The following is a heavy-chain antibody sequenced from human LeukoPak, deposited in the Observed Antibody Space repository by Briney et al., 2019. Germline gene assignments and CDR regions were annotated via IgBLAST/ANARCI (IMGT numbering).Heavy chain of an antibody. CDR1: GYTFTSNG. CDR2: ISAYNGNT. V-gene: IGHV1-18*01. J-gene: IGHJ4*02. Sequence: ASVKVSCKASGYTFTSNGISWVRQAPGQGLEWMGWISAYNGNTNYAQKLQGRVTMTTDTSTSTAYMELRSLRSDDTAVYYCARDTLTVDYYYDSSGYAYWGQGTLVTVSS. D-gene: IGHD3-22*01. CDR3: ARDTLTVDYYYDSSGYAY.